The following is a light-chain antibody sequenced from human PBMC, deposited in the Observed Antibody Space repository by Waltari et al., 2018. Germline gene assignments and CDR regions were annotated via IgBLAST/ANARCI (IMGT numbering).Light chain of an antibody. Sequence: CRARQSVGTYLALYQQRPGQSPRLLIYDASYRATGIPARFSGSGSETDFTLTISSLQPEDFAVYYCQQRRNWPLTFGGGTRVQI. CDR1: QSVGTY. CDR3: QQRRNWPLT. V-gene: IGKV3-11*01. J-gene: IGKJ4*01. CDR2: DAS.